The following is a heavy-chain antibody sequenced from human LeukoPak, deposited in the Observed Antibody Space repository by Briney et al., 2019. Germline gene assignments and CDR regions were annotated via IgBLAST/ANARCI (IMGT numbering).Heavy chain of an antibody. D-gene: IGHD5-18*01. Sequence: WGSLRLSSVASGFTLRDYEKNWVRPGPGKGPEWVSYISSSGSAIYYEDSVKGRFTTPRDDAENSLYLQMNSLRADDTALYYCAKYNYDYGTFDYWGQGTLVTVSS. CDR1: GFTLRDYE. V-gene: IGHV3-48*03. CDR2: ISSSGSAI. J-gene: IGHJ4*02. CDR3: AKYNYDYGTFDY.